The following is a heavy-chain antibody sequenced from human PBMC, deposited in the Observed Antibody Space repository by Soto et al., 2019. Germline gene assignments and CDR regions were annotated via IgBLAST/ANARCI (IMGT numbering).Heavy chain of an antibody. CDR3: ASGAAAGRGYYYGMDV. Sequence: PSETLSLTCAVYGGSFSGYYWSWIRQPPGKGLEWIGEINHSGSTNYNPSLKSRVTMSVDTSKNQFSLKLSSVTAADTAVYYCASGAAAGRGYYYGMDVWGQGTTVTVSS. V-gene: IGHV4-34*01. D-gene: IGHD6-13*01. J-gene: IGHJ6*02. CDR1: GGSFSGYY. CDR2: INHSGST.